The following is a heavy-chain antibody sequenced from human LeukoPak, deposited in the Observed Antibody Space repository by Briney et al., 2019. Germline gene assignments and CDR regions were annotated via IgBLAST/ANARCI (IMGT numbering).Heavy chain of an antibody. D-gene: IGHD3-22*01. V-gene: IGHV3-23*01. J-gene: IGHJ4*02. Sequence: GGSLRLSCAASGFTFSSYAMRWVRQAPGKGLEWVSAISSSGGSTYYADSVKGRFTISRDNSKNTLYLQMNSLRAEDTAVYYCAKDESPYYDSSGLDDYWGQGTLVTVSS. CDR3: AKDESPYYDSSGLDDY. CDR2: ISSSGGST. CDR1: GFTFSSYA.